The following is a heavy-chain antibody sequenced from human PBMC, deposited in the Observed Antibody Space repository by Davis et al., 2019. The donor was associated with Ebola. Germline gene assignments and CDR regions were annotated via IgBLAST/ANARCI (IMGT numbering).Heavy chain of an antibody. J-gene: IGHJ6*04. D-gene: IGHD6-6*01. CDR1: GYTFTSYD. CDR3: ARAGIAARRTENRAYGMDV. V-gene: IGHV1-8*01. Sequence: AASVKVSCKASGYTFTSYDNNWVRQAPGQGLEWMGWMNPNSGNTGYAQKFQGRVTMTRNTSISTAYMELSSLRSEDTAVYYCARAGIAARRTENRAYGMDVWGKGTTVTVSS. CDR2: MNPNSGNT.